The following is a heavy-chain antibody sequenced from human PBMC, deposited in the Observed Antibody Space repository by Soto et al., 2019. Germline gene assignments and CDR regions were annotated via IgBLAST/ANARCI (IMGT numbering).Heavy chain of an antibody. Sequence: VCWEACGETLEGYYMHWARQEKGQGLEWMGWINPNRGGTNYAQKFQGRVTMTRDTSISTAYMELSRLRSGDTAVYYCAREPATAKPEGVAFWGQGTPVPVSS. CDR3: AREPATAKPEGVAF. D-gene: IGHD1-1*01. V-gene: IGHV1-2*02. CDR1: GETLEGYY. J-gene: IGHJ4*02. CDR2: INPNRGGT.